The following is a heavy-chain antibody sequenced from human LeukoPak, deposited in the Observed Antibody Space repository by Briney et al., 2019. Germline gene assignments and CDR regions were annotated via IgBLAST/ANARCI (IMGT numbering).Heavy chain of an antibody. CDR2: IYTSGST. J-gene: IGHJ4*02. D-gene: IGHD2-15*01. CDR3: ARSVVAATTFRPLDY. Sequence: SETLSLTCTASGGSISSGSYYWSWIRQPAGKGLEWIGRIYTSGSTNYNPSLKSRVTMSVDTSKNQFSLKLSSVTAADTAVYYCARSVVAATTFRPLDYWGQGTLVTVSS. CDR1: GGSISSGSYY. V-gene: IGHV4-61*02.